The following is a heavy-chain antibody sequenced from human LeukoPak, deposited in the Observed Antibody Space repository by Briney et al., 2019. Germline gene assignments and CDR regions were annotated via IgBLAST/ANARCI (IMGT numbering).Heavy chain of an antibody. CDR2: INGDGSST. V-gene: IGHV3-74*01. Sequence: QPGGSLRLSCAASGFTFSSDWMHWVRQSPGKGLVWVSRINGDGSSTSYADSVKGRFTISRDNAKNTLCLQMNSLRAEDTAVYYCARGLTDGYFEYWGQGILVTVSS. J-gene: IGHJ4*02. CDR1: GFTFSSDW. CDR3: ARGLTDGYFEY. D-gene: IGHD3-9*01.